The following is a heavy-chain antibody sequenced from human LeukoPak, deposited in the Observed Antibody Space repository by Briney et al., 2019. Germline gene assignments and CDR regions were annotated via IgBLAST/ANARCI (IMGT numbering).Heavy chain of an antibody. CDR3: ARDIVVVPAAANWFDP. CDR2: VFYSGGT. D-gene: IGHD2-2*01. CDR1: SGSITGYY. V-gene: IGHV4-59*08. J-gene: IGHJ5*02. Sequence: SETLSLTCTVSSGSITGYYWSWIRQPPGKGLEWIGYVFYSGGTLYNPSLESRVIISVDTSKTQFSLKLNSVTAADTAVYYCARDIVVVPAAANWFDPWGQGTLVTVFS.